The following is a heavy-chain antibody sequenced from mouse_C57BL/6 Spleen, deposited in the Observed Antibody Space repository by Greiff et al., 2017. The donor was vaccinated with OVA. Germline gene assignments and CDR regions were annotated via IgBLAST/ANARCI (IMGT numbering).Heavy chain of an antibody. Sequence: QVQLQQPGAELVKPGASVKMSCKASGYTFTSYWITWVKQRPGQGLEWIGDIYPGSGSTNYNEKFKSKATLTVDTSSSTAYMQLSSLTSEDSAVYYCARGYYGSRDWYFDVWGTGTTVTVSS. J-gene: IGHJ1*03. D-gene: IGHD1-1*01. CDR3: ARGYYGSRDWYFDV. CDR2: IYPGSGST. CDR1: GYTFTSYW. V-gene: IGHV1-55*01.